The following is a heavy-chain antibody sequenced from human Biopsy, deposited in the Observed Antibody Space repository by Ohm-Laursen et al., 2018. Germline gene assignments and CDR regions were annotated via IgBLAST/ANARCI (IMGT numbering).Heavy chain of an antibody. CDR3: ARDRGFYSDRTVPGYFDL. V-gene: IGHV4-59*01. CDR1: GDSISSYY. Sequence: SETLSLTCTVSGDSISSYYWSWIRQPSGKGLEWIGYVYYTGSTDYNPSLQGRVTISVDTSKNHFSLRLRSVTPADTAIYYCARDRGFYSDRTVPGYFDLWGRGTLVTVSS. J-gene: IGHJ2*01. D-gene: IGHD3-22*01. CDR2: VYYTGST.